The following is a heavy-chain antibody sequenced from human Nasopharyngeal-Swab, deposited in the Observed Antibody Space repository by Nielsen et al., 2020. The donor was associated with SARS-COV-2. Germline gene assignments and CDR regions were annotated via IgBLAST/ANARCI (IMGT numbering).Heavy chain of an antibody. CDR1: GFTFSNFA. J-gene: IGHJ3*02. Sequence: SLKISCAASGFTFSNFAMSWVRQAPGKGLEWVSGISWNSGSIGYADSVKGRFTISRDNAKNSLYLQMNSLRAEDTALYYCAKDLGLERLEAFDIWGQGTMVTVSS. CDR2: ISWNSGSI. V-gene: IGHV3-9*01. D-gene: IGHD1-1*01. CDR3: AKDLGLERLEAFDI.